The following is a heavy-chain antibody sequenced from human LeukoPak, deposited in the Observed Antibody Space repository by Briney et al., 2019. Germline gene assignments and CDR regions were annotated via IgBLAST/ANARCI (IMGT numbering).Heavy chain of an antibody. Sequence: SETRSLTCTVSGGSISSYYWSWIRQLQGQGLGWVRYIYYSGSTNYNTSLKSRVTISVDTSKNQFSLKLSSVTAADTAVYYCARVRFYYYDSNDAFDIWGQGTMVTVSS. CDR1: GGSISSYY. CDR3: ARVRFYYYDSNDAFDI. V-gene: IGHV4-59*01. D-gene: IGHD3-22*01. J-gene: IGHJ3*02. CDR2: IYYSGST.